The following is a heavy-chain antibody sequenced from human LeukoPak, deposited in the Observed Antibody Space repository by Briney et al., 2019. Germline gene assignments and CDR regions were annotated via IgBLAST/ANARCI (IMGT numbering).Heavy chain of an antibody. Sequence: ASVKVSCKASGYTFTGYYMHWVRQAPGQGLEWMGWINPNSGGTNYAQKFQGKVTMTRDTSISTAYMELSRLRSDDTAVYYCARAWIAAAGYFDYWGQGTLVTVSS. D-gene: IGHD6-13*01. CDR2: INPNSGGT. CDR3: ARAWIAAAGYFDY. V-gene: IGHV1-2*02. J-gene: IGHJ4*02. CDR1: GYTFTGYY.